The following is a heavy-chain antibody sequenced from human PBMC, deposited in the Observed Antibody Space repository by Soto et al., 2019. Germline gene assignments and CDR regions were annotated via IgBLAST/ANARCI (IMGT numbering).Heavy chain of an antibody. CDR2: IYYSGST. V-gene: IGHV4-61*01. J-gene: IGHJ3*02. Sequence: QVQLQESGPGLVKPSETLSLTCTVSGGSVSSGSYYWSWIRQPPGKGLEWIGYIYYSGSTNYNPYLKSRVTISVDTSKNQFALKLRSVTAADTAVYYCARDRPAPNRLYYYDSSEEFDAFDIWGQGTMDTVSS. D-gene: IGHD3-22*01. CDR3: ARDRPAPNRLYYYDSSEEFDAFDI. CDR1: GGSVSSGSYY.